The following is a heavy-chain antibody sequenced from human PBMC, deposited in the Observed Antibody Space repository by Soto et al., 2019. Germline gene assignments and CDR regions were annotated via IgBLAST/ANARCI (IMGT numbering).Heavy chain of an antibody. J-gene: IGHJ3*02. CDR2: INPNSGGT. V-gene: IGHV1-2*04. CDR1: GYTFTGYY. D-gene: IGHD6-13*01. CDR3: ARDWRGIAAAGTDAFDI. Sequence: GASVKVSCKASGYTFTGYYMHWVRQAPGQGLEWMGWINPNSGGTNYAQKFQGWVTMTRDTSISTAYMELSRLRSDDTAVYYCARDWRGIAAAGTDAFDICGQGTMVTVSS.